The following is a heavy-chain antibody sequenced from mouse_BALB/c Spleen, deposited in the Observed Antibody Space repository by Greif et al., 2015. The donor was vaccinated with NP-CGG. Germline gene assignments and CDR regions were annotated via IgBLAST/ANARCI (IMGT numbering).Heavy chain of an antibody. V-gene: IGHV1-80*01. CDR2: IYPGDGDT. CDR1: GYAFSSYW. CDR3: ARGWLLFYAMDY. Sequence: QVQLQQSGAELVRPGSSVKISCKASGYAFSSYWMNWVKQRPGQGLEWIGQIYPGDGDTNYNGKFKGKATLTADKSSSSAYMQLSSLTSEDSAVYFCARGWLLFYAMDYWGQGPSVTLSS. D-gene: IGHD2-3*01. J-gene: IGHJ4*01.